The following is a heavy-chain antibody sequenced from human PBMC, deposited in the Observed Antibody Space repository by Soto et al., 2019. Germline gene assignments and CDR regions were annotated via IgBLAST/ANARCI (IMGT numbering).Heavy chain of an antibody. CDR3: SRDRRLITMVRGVSLWFDP. CDR2: IYDTGST. J-gene: IGHJ5*02. D-gene: IGHD3-10*01. CDR1: GGSISSYS. Sequence: PSETLSLTCSVSGGSISSYSWNWIRQPPGKGLERIGYIYDTGSTNYSPSLKSRVTISVDTSKNQFSLKLRSVNAADTAVYYCSRDRRLITMVRGVSLWFDPWGQGTLVTVSS. V-gene: IGHV4-59*01.